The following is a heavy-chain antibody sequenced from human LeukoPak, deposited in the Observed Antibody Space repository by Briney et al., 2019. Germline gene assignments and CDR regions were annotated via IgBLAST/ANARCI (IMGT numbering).Heavy chain of an antibody. CDR2: ISTSGGSS. CDR1: GFTFGSYA. Sequence: PGESLRLSCAASGFTFGSYAMSWVPQAPGKGLEWVSGISTSGGSSSYADSVKGRFTISRDTPRNTLYMEMNSLRAEDTAPYYCAIMHPYYDGSGYWVQWGQGTLVTVSS. D-gene: IGHD3-22*01. J-gene: IGHJ4*02. CDR3: AIMHPYYDGSGYWVQ. V-gene: IGHV3-23*01.